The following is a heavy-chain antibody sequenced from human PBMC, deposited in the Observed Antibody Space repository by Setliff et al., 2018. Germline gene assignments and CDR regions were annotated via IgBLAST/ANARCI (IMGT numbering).Heavy chain of an antibody. Sequence: GGSLRLSCAASGFTFSDHYMTWIRQAPGKGLEWVSYISSSGSLTLYADSVRGRFSISRDNIKDSLYLQMNSLRSEDTAVYYCARGSVEYSRGWYYFDYWAQGTLVTVSS. CDR3: ARGSVEYSRGWYYFDY. CDR1: GFTFSDHY. CDR2: ISSSGSLT. D-gene: IGHD6-19*01. V-gene: IGHV3-11*01. J-gene: IGHJ4*02.